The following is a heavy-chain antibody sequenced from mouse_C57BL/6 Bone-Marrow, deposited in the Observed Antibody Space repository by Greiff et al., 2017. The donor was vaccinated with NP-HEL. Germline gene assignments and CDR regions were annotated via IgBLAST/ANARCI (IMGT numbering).Heavy chain of an antibody. CDR3: ARHPITTVVAPYFDV. CDR1: GFTFSDYG. Sequence: EVKLMESGGGLVQPGGSLKLSCAASGFTFSDYGMAWVRQAPRKGPEWVAFISNLAYSIYYADTVTGRFTISRENAKNTLYLEMSSLRSEDTAMYYCARHPITTVVAPYFDVWGTGTTVTVSS. V-gene: IGHV5-15*01. CDR2: ISNLAYSI. J-gene: IGHJ1*03. D-gene: IGHD1-1*01.